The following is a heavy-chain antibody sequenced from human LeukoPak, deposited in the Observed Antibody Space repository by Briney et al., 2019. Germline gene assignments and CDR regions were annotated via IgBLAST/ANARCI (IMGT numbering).Heavy chain of an antibody. CDR2: ISGSGGST. D-gene: IGHD6-19*01. J-gene: IGHJ4*02. CDR1: GITFSSYA. CDR3: AKGWSGWYDTYYFDY. V-gene: IGHV3-23*01. Sequence: PGGSLRLSCAASGITFSSYAMSWVRQAPGKGLEWVLAISGSGGSTYYADSVKGRFTISRDNSKNTLYLQMNSLRAEDMAVYYCAKGWSGWYDTYYFDYWGQGTLVTVSS.